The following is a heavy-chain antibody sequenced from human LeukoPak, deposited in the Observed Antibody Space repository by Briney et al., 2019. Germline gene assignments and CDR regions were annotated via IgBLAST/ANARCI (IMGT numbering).Heavy chain of an antibody. V-gene: IGHV3-7*01. Sequence: GGSLRLSCAAPGFIFSNYWMSWVRQAPGKGLEWVANIKQDGSEKFYVDSVKGRFTISRDNAKNSLYLQMNSLRAEDTAVYNCARVPLNYYYMDVWGKGTTVTVSS. J-gene: IGHJ6*03. CDR3: ARVPLNYYYMDV. CDR1: GFIFSNYW. CDR2: IKQDGSEK.